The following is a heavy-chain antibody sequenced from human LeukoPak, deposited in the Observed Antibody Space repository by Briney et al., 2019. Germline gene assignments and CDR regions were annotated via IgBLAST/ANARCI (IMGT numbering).Heavy chain of an antibody. J-gene: IGHJ4*02. CDR2: ISGSGGST. V-gene: IGHV3-23*01. CDR3: AREFYDSSDYPRQHYFDY. Sequence: GGSLRLSCAASGFTFSSYAMSWVRQAPGKGLEWVSAISGSGGSTYCADSVRGRFTISRDNSKNTLYLQMNSLRAEDTAVYYCAREFYDSSDYPRQHYFDYWGQGTLVTVSS. CDR1: GFTFSSYA. D-gene: IGHD3-22*01.